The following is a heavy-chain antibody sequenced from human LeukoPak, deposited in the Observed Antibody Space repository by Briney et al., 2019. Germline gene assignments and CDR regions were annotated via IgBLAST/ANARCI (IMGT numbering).Heavy chain of an antibody. CDR3: ARDSALAGDY. Sequence: PSETLSLTCTVSGGSISSGSYYWTWIRQPAGKGLEWIGRIYTSGITNYNPSLKSRVTISVDTSKNQFSLKLSSVTAADTAVYYCARDSALAGDYWGQGALVTVSS. CDR2: IYTSGIT. D-gene: IGHD6-19*01. J-gene: IGHJ4*02. CDR1: GGSISSGSYY. V-gene: IGHV4-61*02.